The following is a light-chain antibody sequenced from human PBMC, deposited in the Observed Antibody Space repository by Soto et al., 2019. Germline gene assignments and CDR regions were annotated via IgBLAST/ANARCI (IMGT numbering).Light chain of an antibody. Sequence: AIQMTQSPSSLSASVGDRVTLTCRASQGIRNDLGWYQQKPGKAPKLLIYAASSLQSGVPSRFSGSGSGTDFTLTINSLQPEDFPTYYCLQDYNYPWTFGQGTKVEIK. CDR1: QGIRND. CDR2: AAS. CDR3: LQDYNYPWT. V-gene: IGKV1-6*01. J-gene: IGKJ1*01.